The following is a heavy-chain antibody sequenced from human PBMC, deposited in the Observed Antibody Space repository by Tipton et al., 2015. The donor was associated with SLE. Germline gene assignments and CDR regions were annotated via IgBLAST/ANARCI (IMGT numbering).Heavy chain of an antibody. Sequence: TLSLTCAVYGGSFSGYYWSWIRQPPGKGLEWIGEINHSGSTNYNPSLKSRVTISVDTSKNQFSLKLSSVTAADTAVYYCARAIGGDCYFDYWGQGTLVTVSS. CDR3: ARAIGGDCYFDY. D-gene: IGHD2-21*01. V-gene: IGHV4-34*01. J-gene: IGHJ4*02. CDR2: INHSGST. CDR1: GGSFSGYY.